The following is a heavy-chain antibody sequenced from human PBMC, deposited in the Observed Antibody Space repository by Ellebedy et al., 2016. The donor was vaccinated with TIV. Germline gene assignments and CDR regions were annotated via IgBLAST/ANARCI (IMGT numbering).Heavy chain of an antibody. J-gene: IGHJ6*02. Sequence: PGGSLRLSCAASGFTVSSNYMTWVRQAPGKGLEWVSAIYSVGSTYYADSVKGRFTISRDNSKNTVYLQMNSLRAEDTAVYYCARGGSSSRLYGMDVWGQGTTVTVSS. D-gene: IGHD6-13*01. CDR1: GFTVSSNY. CDR3: ARGGSSSRLYGMDV. CDR2: IYSVGST. V-gene: IGHV3-53*01.